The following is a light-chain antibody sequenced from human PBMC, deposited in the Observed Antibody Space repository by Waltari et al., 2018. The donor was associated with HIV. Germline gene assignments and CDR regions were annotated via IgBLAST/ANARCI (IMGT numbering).Light chain of an antibody. CDR3: AAWDDSLSRPV. Sequence: QSVLTQPPSASGTPGQRVTISCSGSSSTIGSNYVTWYRHLPGTAPELLMYRTNQRPAGVPDRFSASKSGTSASLAITGPQSEDEAHYYCAAWDDSLSRPVFGGGTRLTVL. CDR2: RTN. J-gene: IGLJ3*02. V-gene: IGLV1-47*01. CDR1: SSTIGSNY.